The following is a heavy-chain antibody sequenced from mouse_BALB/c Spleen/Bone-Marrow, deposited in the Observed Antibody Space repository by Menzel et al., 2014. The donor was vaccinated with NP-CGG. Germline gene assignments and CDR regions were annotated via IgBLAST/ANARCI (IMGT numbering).Heavy chain of an antibody. CDR3: ARGFLGDFDY. CDR2: ISIYSGNT. V-gene: IGHV1S137*01. CDR1: GYTFTDYP. Sequence: VQRVESGPELVRPGVSVKISCKGSGYTFTDYPMHWVKQSHAKSLEWIGVISIYSGNTNYNQNFKGKATMTVDKSSSTVYMELARLTSEDSAIYHCARGFLGDFDYWGQGTTLTVSS. J-gene: IGHJ2*01.